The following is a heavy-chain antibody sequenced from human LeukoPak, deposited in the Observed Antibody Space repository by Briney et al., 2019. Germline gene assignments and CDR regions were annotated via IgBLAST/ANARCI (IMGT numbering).Heavy chain of an antibody. CDR2: IIPIFGTA. V-gene: IGHV1-69*13. Sequence: ASVKVSCKASGGTFSSYAISWVRQAPGQGLEWMGGIIPIFGTANYAQKFQGGVTITADESTSTAYMELSSLRSEDTAVYYCARESGSYHGNDYWGQGTLVTVSS. CDR3: ARESGSYHGNDY. J-gene: IGHJ4*02. CDR1: GGTFSSYA. D-gene: IGHD1-26*01.